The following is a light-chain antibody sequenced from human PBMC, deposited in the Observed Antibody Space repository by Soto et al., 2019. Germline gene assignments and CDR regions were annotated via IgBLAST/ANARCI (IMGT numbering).Light chain of an antibody. V-gene: IGKV3-20*01. Sequence: EIVLTQSPCTLSLSPGERATLSCRASQSVSSSYLAWYQQNRGQAPRLLIYGASSRAPGIPDRFGGSGSGTDFTLTISRLEPEDFAVYYCQKYGSSRWTFGQGTKVEIK. CDR2: GAS. J-gene: IGKJ1*01. CDR3: QKYGSSRWT. CDR1: QSVSSSY.